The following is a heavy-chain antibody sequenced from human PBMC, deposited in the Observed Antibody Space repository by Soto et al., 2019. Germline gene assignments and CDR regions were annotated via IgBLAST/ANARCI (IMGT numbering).Heavy chain of an antibody. CDR1: GFIFSGYW. CDR3: TPLLGGSGSFIDY. J-gene: IGHJ4*02. Sequence: EVQLVESGGGLVQPGGSLRLSCAASGFIFSGYWMHWVRQAPGKGLVWVSRINSDGSTTSYAGSVKGRFTISRDNAKNTMYLQINSMRAEDTAVYYCTPLLGGSGSFIDYWGQGTLVTVSS. CDR2: INSDGSTT. V-gene: IGHV3-74*01. D-gene: IGHD3-10*01.